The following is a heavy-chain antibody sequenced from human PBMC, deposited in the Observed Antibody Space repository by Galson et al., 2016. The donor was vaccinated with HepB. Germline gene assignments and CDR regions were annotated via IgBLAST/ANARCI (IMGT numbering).Heavy chain of an antibody. CDR3: AKDRYGAYPDYFDY. V-gene: IGHV3-23*01. D-gene: IGHD5-12*01. Sequence: SLRLSCAASGFTFSSYAMTWVRQAPGMGLEWVSGITTSGDRTLSADSVKGRFTVSRDNSKNTLFLQMNGLRAEDTAVYYCAKDRYGAYPDYFDYWGQGTLVTVPS. J-gene: IGHJ4*02. CDR1: GFTFSSYA. CDR2: ITTSGDRT.